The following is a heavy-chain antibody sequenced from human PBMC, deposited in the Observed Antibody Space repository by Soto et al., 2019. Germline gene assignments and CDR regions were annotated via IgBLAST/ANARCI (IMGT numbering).Heavy chain of an antibody. CDR1: GGTFSSYA. CDR3: ARIHSSGWYDAFDI. Sequence: VASVKVSCKASGGTFSSYAISWVRQAPGQGLEWMGGIIPIFGTANYAQKFQGRVTITADESTSTAYMELSSLRSEDTAVYYCARIHSSGWYDAFDIWGQGTMVTVSS. D-gene: IGHD6-19*01. V-gene: IGHV1-69*13. J-gene: IGHJ3*02. CDR2: IIPIFGTA.